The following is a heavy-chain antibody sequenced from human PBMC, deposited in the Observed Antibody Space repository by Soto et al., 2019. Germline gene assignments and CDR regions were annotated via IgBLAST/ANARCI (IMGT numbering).Heavy chain of an antibody. CDR2: ISSSSSTI. CDR1: GFTFSSYS. D-gene: IGHD2-15*01. V-gene: IGHV3-48*01. J-gene: IGHJ3*02. Sequence: EVQLVESGGGLVQPGGSLRLSCAASGFTFSSYSMNWVRQAPGKGLEWVSYISSSSSTIYYADSVKGRFTISRDNAKNSLYLQMSSLRAEDTAVYYCARERWSDAFDIWGQGTMVTVSS. CDR3: ARERWSDAFDI.